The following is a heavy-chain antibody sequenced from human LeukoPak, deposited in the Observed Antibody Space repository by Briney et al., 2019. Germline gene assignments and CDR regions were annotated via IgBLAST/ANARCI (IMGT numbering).Heavy chain of an antibody. D-gene: IGHD6-19*01. CDR2: INRSGST. CDR3: ARGDISSGWYNWFDP. CDR1: GXSFSDYY. J-gene: IGHJ5*02. V-gene: IGHV4-34*01. Sequence: KASETLSLTCAVYGXSFSDYYWNWIRQPPGKGLEWIGEINRSGSTNYNPSLKSRVTISVDTSKNQFSLNLNSVTAADTAVYFCARGDISSGWYNWFDPWGQGTLVTVSS.